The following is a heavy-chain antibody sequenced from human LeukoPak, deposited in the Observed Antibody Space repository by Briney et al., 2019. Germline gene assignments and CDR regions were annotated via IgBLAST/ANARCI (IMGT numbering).Heavy chain of an antibody. Sequence: ASVKVSCKASGGSFRRSAISWVRQTPGQGLEWMGGIIPMFGTPNYAQKFRGRVSMTTEESTSTAYMELSSLTSEDTAVYYCTKTSHSPVTPGAFDIWGQGTMVTVSS. CDR2: IIPMFGTP. V-gene: IGHV1-69*05. CDR1: GGSFRRSA. D-gene: IGHD4-11*01. CDR3: TKTSHSPVTPGAFDI. J-gene: IGHJ3*02.